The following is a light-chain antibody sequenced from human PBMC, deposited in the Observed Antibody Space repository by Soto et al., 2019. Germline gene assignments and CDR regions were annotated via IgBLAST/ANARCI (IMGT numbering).Light chain of an antibody. CDR3: FSYTSSSTYV. J-gene: IGLJ1*01. CDR1: SSNIGAGYD. V-gene: IGLV1-40*01. CDR2: DVS. Sequence: QSALKQPPSVSGAPGQRVTISCTGSSSNIGAGYDVHWYQQLPGTAPKLLIYDVSNRPSGVSNRFSGSKSGNTASLTISGLQAEDEADYYCFSYTSSSTYVFGTGTKVTVL.